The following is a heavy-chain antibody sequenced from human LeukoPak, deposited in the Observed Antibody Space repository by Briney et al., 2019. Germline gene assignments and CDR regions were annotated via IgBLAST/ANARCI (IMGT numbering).Heavy chain of an antibody. J-gene: IGHJ4*02. CDR3: ARVGTYGSGSYLSWLDY. Sequence: SETLSLTCTVSGGSISSYYWSWIRQPPGKGLEWIGYIYYSGSTNYNPSLKSRVTISVDTSKNQFPLKLSSVTAADTAVYYCARVGTYGSGSYLSWLDYWGQGTLVTVSS. D-gene: IGHD3-10*01. V-gene: IGHV4-59*01. CDR1: GGSISSYY. CDR2: IYYSGST.